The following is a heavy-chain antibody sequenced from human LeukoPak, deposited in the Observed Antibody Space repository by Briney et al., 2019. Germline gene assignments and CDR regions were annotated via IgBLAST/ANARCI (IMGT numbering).Heavy chain of an antibody. Sequence: GGSLRLSCAASGFTFSSYSMNWVRQAPGKGLEWVSSISSSSSYIYYADSVKGRFTISRDNSKNTLYLQMNSLRAEDTAVYYCAKERGIAAAKPFDPWGQGTLVTVSS. V-gene: IGHV3-21*04. CDR3: AKERGIAAAKPFDP. CDR2: ISSSSSYI. D-gene: IGHD6-13*01. J-gene: IGHJ5*02. CDR1: GFTFSSYS.